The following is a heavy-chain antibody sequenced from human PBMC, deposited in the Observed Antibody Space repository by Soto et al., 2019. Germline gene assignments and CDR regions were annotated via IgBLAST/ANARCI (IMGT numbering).Heavy chain of an antibody. CDR3: GRNGGYGYGGVDY. D-gene: IGHD5-18*01. V-gene: IGHV3-53*01. CDR2: IFSGGKT. CDR1: GFTVSSNY. J-gene: IGHJ4*02. Sequence: EVQLVESGGGLNQRGGSLRLSCAASGFTVSSNYLTWVRQAPGKGLEWVSTIFSGGKTYYADSVKGRITVSRDNSKNTLFLHMNSLREEDTAVYYCGRNGGYGYGGVDYWGQGTLVTVSS.